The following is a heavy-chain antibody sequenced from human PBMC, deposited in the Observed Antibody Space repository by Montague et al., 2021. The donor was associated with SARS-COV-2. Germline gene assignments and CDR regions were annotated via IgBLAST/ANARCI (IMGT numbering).Heavy chain of an antibody. D-gene: IGHD1-26*01. CDR1: GDSVSRNSAA. J-gene: IGHJ4*02. V-gene: IGHV6-1*01. CDR2: TYYRSKWYN. CDR3: ARTSASSDY. Sequence: CAISGDSVSRNSAAWNWIRQSPSRGLERLGRTYYRSKWYNDYAVSVKSRITINPDTSKNQISLQLNSATPEDTAVYYCARTSASSDYWGQGTLVTVSS.